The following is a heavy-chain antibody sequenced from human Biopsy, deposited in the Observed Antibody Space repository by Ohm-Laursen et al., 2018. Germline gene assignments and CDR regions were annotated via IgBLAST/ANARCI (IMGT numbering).Heavy chain of an antibody. D-gene: IGHD2-15*01. J-gene: IGHJ4*02. V-gene: IGHV4-34*08. CDR2: INQSGST. CDR1: GRTFSDYR. Sequence: SDTLSLTCVVFGRTFSDYRWTWIRQPPGKGLEWIGQINQSGSTNYNPSLKSRVTISADASKYEFSLRLTSATAADTAVYLCGNEVHGRDYWGLGAQVTVSS. CDR3: GNEVHGRDY.